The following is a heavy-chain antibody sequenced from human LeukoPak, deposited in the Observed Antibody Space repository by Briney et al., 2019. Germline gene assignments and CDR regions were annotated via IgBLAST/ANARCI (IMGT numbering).Heavy chain of an antibody. V-gene: IGHV3-30*02. CDR1: GFTFSSYG. D-gene: IGHD3-22*01. CDR3: ARDQGPGYYYDSSGYYGNWFDP. Sequence: GGSLRLSCAASGFTFSSYGMHWVRQAPGKGLEWVAFIRYDGSNKYYAGSVKGRFTISRDNAKNSLYLQMNSLRAEDTAVYYCARDQGPGYYYDSSGYYGNWFDPWGQGTLVTVSS. CDR2: IRYDGSNK. J-gene: IGHJ5*02.